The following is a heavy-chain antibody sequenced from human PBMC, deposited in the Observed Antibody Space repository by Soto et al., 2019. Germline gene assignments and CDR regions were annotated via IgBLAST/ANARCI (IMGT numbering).Heavy chain of an antibody. CDR2: INSDGSST. CDR3: AVNFDWLLYYYDGMDV. CDR1: GFTFSSYW. Sequence: EVQLVESGGGLVQPGGSLRLSCAASGFTFSSYWMHWVRKAPGKGLVWVSRINSDGSSTSYADSVKGRFTISRDNAKNTLYLQMNSLRAEDTAVDSCAVNFDWLLYYYDGMDVWGQGTTVTVSS. D-gene: IGHD3-9*01. J-gene: IGHJ6*02. V-gene: IGHV3-74*01.